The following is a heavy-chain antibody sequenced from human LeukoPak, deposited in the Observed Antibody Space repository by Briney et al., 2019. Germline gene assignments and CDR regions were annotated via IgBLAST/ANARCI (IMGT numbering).Heavy chain of an antibody. V-gene: IGHV3-74*01. Sequence: GGSLRLSCAASGFTFTTYWMHWVRQAPGEGLVWVSHINSDGSITSYADSVKGRFTISRDNAKNSLYLQMNSLRAEDTALYYCASLGYCSGGSCYARRDYWGQGTLVTVSS. CDR2: INSDGSIT. D-gene: IGHD2-15*01. J-gene: IGHJ4*02. CDR1: GFTFTTYW. CDR3: ASLGYCSGGSCYARRDY.